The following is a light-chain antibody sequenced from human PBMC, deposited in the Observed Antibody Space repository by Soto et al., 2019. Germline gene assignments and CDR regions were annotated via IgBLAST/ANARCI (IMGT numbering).Light chain of an antibody. CDR1: QSVSSNY. V-gene: IGKV3-20*01. Sequence: ENVLTQSPGPPSLSPGERAPLSCRASQSVSSNYLAWYQQKPGQAHRLLIYGAYSRATGIQDRFSGSGSGTDFTLTIRRLQPEDFAVYYCHHYGRSPGTVGQGTKVDIK. CDR3: HHYGRSPGT. J-gene: IGKJ1*01. CDR2: GAY.